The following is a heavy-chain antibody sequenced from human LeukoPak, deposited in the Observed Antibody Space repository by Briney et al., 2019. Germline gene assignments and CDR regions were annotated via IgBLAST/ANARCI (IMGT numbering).Heavy chain of an antibody. D-gene: IGHD3-16*02. CDR1: GGSISSSSYY. V-gene: IGHV4-39*01. CDR3: ARLRGGFGGVIVIPDY. J-gene: IGHJ4*02. CDR2: IYYSGST. Sequence: SETLSLTCTVSGGSISSSSYYWGWIRQPPGKGLEWIVSIYYSGSTYYNPSLKSRVTISVDTSKNQFSLKLSSVTAADTAVYYCARLRGGFGGVIVIPDYWGQGTLVTVSS.